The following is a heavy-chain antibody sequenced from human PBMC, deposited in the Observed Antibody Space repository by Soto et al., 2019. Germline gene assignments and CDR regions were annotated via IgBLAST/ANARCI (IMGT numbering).Heavy chain of an antibody. CDR1: GYIFTAYS. D-gene: IGHD2-15*01. CDR3: AREENCSDGVCYSEYFQR. CDR2: VNPSGGST. J-gene: IGHJ1*01. V-gene: IGHV1-46*01. Sequence: ASVKVSCRASGYIFTAYSMHWVRQAPGQGLECVGVVNPSGGSTNYAQRFQGRITMTRDTSTSTVYMDLKFLTSEDTAVYYCAREENCSDGVCYSEYFQRWGQGTLVTVSS.